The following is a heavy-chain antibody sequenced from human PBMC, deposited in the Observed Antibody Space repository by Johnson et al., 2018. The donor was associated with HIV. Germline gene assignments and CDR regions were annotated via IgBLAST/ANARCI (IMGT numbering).Heavy chain of an antibody. J-gene: IGHJ3*02. CDR1: GFTFDDYA. CDR3: GKDISPWAAGNSGAFDI. D-gene: IGHD6-13*01. V-gene: IGHV3-9*01. CDR2: ICWNSGSI. Sequence: LVESGGGVVQPGRSLRLSCAASGFTFDDYAMHWVRQAPGKGLEWVSGICWNSGSIGYADSVKGLIPISRTNAKNSLYRQMNSLRTEAPALYYVGKDISPWAAGNSGAFDIWGQGTMVTVSS.